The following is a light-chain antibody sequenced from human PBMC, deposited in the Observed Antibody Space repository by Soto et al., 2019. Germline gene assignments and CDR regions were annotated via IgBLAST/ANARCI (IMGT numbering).Light chain of an antibody. J-gene: IGLJ1*01. V-gene: IGLV2-14*01. CDR1: SSDVGGYNY. CDR2: DVS. CDR3: SSYRSRSSLWV. Sequence: QSALTQPASVSGSPGQSITISCTGTSSDVGGYNYVSWYQQHPGKAPKLMIYDVSNRPSGVSNRFSGSKSGNTASLTISELQAEDEADYYCSSYRSRSSLWVFGTGTKLTVL.